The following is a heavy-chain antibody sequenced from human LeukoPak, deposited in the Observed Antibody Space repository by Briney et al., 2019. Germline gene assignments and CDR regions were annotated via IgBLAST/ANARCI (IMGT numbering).Heavy chain of an antibody. CDR2: IYYSGST. CDR3: ARRGSMTGPPPL. J-gene: IGHJ4*02. V-gene: IGHV4-59*12. CDR1: GGSISSYY. Sequence: SETLSLTCTVSGGSISSYYWSWIRQPPGKGLEWIGYIYYSGSTNYNPSLKSRVTISVDSSKNQFSLKLSSVTAADTAVYYCARRGSMTGPPPLWGQGTLVTVSS. D-gene: IGHD6-6*01.